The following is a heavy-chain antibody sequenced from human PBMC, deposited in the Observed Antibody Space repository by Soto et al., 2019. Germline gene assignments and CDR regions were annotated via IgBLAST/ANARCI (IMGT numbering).Heavy chain of an antibody. V-gene: IGHV3-30-3*01. J-gene: IGHJ4*02. CDR2: ISYDGSNK. Sequence: QVHLVASGGGVVQPGRSLRLSCAASGFTFSSYAMHWVRQAPGKGLEWVADISYDGSNKYYADSVKGRFTISRDNSKNTLYLQMNGLRDEDTAVYYCARASGYGGSEALDYWDQGTLVTVSS. D-gene: IGHD5-12*01. CDR3: ARASGYGGSEALDY. CDR1: GFTFSSYA.